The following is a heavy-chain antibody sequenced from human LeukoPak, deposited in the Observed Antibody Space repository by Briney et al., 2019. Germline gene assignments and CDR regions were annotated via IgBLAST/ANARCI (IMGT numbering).Heavy chain of an antibody. CDR3: ARDSQIAVAGMDY. CDR2: IIPIFGTA. CDR1: GGTFSSYA. V-gene: IGHV1-69*05. Sequence: SVKVSCKASGGTFSSYAISWVRQAPGQGLEWMGGIIPIFGTANYAQKFQGRVTITTDESTSTAYMELSSLRSEDTAVYYCARDSQIAVAGMDYWGQGTLVTVSS. J-gene: IGHJ4*02. D-gene: IGHD6-19*01.